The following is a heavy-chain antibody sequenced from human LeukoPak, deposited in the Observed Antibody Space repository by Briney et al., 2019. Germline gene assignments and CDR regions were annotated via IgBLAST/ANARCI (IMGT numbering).Heavy chain of an antibody. Sequence: SGPTLVNPTQTLTLTCTFSGFSVTTSRVGVGWIRQPPGKALEWLALIYGDNDQRHNPSLRSRLTITKDTSKNQVVLTMANVDPVDTATYYCAHGLTGWEGYAAFDVWGQGTMVTVSS. CDR2: IYGDNDQ. V-gene: IGHV2-5*02. CDR3: AHGLTGWEGYAAFDV. D-gene: IGHD6-19*01. CDR1: GFSVTTSRVG. J-gene: IGHJ3*01.